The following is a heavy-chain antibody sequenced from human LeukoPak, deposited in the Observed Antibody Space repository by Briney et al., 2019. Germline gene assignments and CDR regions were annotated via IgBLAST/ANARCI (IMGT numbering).Heavy chain of an antibody. Sequence: PSETLSLTCAVSGGSFSGHYWNWIRQPPGKGLEWIGEINHGGSTNYNPSLKSRVTISVDTSQKQFSLRLSSVTAADTAVYYCARGRDVTTRGGAAAGFLDYWGQGTLVTVST. V-gene: IGHV4-34*01. CDR1: GGSFSGHY. D-gene: IGHD6-13*01. CDR2: INHGGST. CDR3: ARGRDVTTRGGAAAGFLDY. J-gene: IGHJ4*02.